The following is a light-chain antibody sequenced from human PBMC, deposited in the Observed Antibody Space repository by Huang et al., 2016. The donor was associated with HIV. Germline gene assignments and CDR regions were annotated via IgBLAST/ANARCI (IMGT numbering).Light chain of an antibody. CDR1: QSVANY. V-gene: IGKV3-11*01. CDR2: DAS. CDR3: QQRSNWIT. Sequence: EIVLTQSPATLSLSPGDRATLYCRASQSVANYLAWYQQKPGQAPRLLIYDASNRATGVPARFSGSGSGTDFTLTISSLEPEDFAIYYCQQRSNWITFGQGTRLEIK. J-gene: IGKJ5*01.